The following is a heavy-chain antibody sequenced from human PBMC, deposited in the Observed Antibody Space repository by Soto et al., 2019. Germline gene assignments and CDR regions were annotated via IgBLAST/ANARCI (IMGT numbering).Heavy chain of an antibody. V-gene: IGHV4-61*01. CDR3: ARATYYYYGMDV. CDR2: IYYSGST. Sequence: PSETLSRTCTVSGGFVSSGSYYWGWARQHPGKGLESIAYIYYSGSTNSNPSLKSRVTISVDRSKNQFSLKLHAVTAADTAVYYCARATYYYYGMDVWGQGTTVT. D-gene: IGHD1-26*01. J-gene: IGHJ6*02. CDR1: GGFVSSGSYY.